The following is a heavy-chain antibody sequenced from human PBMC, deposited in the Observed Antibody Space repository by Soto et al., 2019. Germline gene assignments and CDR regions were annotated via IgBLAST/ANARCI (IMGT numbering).Heavy chain of an antibody. J-gene: IGHJ4*02. Sequence: GGSLRLSCAASGFTFSSYAMSWVRQAPGKGLEWVSAISGSGGSTYYADSVKGRFTISRDNSKNTLYLQMNSLRAEDTAVYYCAKERRGRPSSSSGYFDYWGQGTLVTVSS. CDR2: ISGSGGST. V-gene: IGHV3-23*01. CDR3: AKERRGRPSSSSGYFDY. D-gene: IGHD6-6*01. CDR1: GFTFSSYA.